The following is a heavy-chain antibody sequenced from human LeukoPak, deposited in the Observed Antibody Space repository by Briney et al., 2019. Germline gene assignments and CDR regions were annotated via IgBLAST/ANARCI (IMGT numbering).Heavy chain of an antibody. CDR3: AKDPMVGIAAAENWFDP. CDR2: IYSGGST. CDR1: GFTVSSNY. V-gene: IGHV3-53*01. D-gene: IGHD6-13*01. J-gene: IGHJ5*02. Sequence: GGPLRLSCAASGFTVSSNYMSWVRQAPGKGLEWVSVIYSGGSTYYADSVKGRFTISRDNSKNTLYLQMNSLRAEDTAVYYCAKDPMVGIAAAENWFDPWGQGTLVTVSS.